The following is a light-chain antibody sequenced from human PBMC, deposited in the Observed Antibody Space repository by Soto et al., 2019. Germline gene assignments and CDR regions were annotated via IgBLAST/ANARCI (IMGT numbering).Light chain of an antibody. CDR1: SSDVGAYNY. J-gene: IGLJ1*01. Sequence: QSALTQPRSVSGSPGQSVTISCTGTSSDVGAYNYVTWYQQYLGKAPKLMIYDVNKRPSGVPDRFSGSKSGNTASLTISGLQAEDEADYYCCSYAGSYTSSDIFGSGTKLTVL. CDR3: CSYAGSYTSSDI. V-gene: IGLV2-11*01. CDR2: DVN.